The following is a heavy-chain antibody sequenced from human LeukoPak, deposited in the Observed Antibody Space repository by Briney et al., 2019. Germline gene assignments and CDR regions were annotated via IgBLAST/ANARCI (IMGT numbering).Heavy chain of an antibody. Sequence: ASVKVSCKASGYTFTSYYMHWVRQAPGQGLEWMGIVNPSGGSTRYAQEFQGRVTMTRDTSTSTVYMELSSLRSEDTAVYYCARVGVLGYCSNGLCAGSFDIWGQGTMVTVSS. V-gene: IGHV1-46*01. D-gene: IGHD2-8*01. J-gene: IGHJ3*02. CDR2: VNPSGGST. CDR3: ARVGVLGYCSNGLCAGSFDI. CDR1: GYTFTSYY.